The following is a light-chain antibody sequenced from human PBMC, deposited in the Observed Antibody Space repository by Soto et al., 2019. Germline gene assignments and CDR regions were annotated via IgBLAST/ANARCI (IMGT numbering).Light chain of an antibody. CDR3: QQYGSALPLT. J-gene: IGKJ4*01. CDR2: GAS. V-gene: IGKV3-20*01. CDR1: ETLSSSY. Sequence: EIVLTQSPGTLSLSPGEGATLSCRASETLSSSYLHWYQQKPGQAPRLIIFGASNRATGIPDRSSGSASRTEFTLTISRLEPEDFAVYYCQQYGSALPLTFGGGTRVETK.